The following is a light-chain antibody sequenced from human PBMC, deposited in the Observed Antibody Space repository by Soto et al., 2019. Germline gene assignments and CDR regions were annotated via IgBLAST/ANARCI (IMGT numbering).Light chain of an antibody. CDR3: QQYGSSPLS. V-gene: IGKV3-20*01. CDR1: QSVSSSY. Sequence: EIVLTQSPGTLSLSPGERATLSCRASQSVSSSYLAWYQQKPGQAPRLLIYGASSRATGITDRFSGSGSGTDFTLTISRLEPEDFAGYYCQQYGSSPLSCGGGTKVEIK. CDR2: GAS. J-gene: IGKJ4*01.